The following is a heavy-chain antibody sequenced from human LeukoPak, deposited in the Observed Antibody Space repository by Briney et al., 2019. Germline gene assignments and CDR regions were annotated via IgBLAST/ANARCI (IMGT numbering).Heavy chain of an antibody. D-gene: IGHD3-16*01. V-gene: IGHV4-38-2*01. Sequence: PSETLSLTCSVSGYSISSGYYWGCIRQPPGKGLEWIGSIYHSGSTYCNPSLQSRVSISVDTSKNQFCLKLSSVTAAHPAVYYLGSGYAAAYYYYYMDVWGKGTTVTISS. CDR2: IYHSGST. CDR3: GSGYAAAYYYYYMDV. J-gene: IGHJ6*03. CDR1: GYSISSGYY.